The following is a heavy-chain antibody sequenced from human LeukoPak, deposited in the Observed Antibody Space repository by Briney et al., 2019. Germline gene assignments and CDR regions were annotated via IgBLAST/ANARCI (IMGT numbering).Heavy chain of an antibody. CDR3: ARLNGFYCDY. CDR1: GFTVSNNY. CDR2: IYAGGST. J-gene: IGHJ4*02. Sequence: PGGSLRLSCAASGFTVSNNYMNWVRQAPGKGLEWVSVIYAGGSTYYAGSVKGRFTIARDNSKNTLYLQMNNLRVEDTAVYYCARLNGFYCDYWGQGTLVTVSS. V-gene: IGHV3-66*04. D-gene: IGHD6-25*01.